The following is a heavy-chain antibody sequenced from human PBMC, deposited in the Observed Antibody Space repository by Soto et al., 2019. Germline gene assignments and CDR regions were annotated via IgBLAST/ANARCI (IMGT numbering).Heavy chain of an antibody. CDR1: GGSISSGDYY. V-gene: IGHV4-30-4*01. CDR2: IYYSGST. D-gene: IGHD6-13*01. Sequence: SETLSLTCTVSGGSISSGDYYWSWIRQPPGKGLEWIGYIYYSGSTYYNPSLKSRVTISVDTSKNQFSLKLSSVTAADTAVYYCARPGYSSSWYGNYYYGMDVWGQGTTVTVSS. J-gene: IGHJ6*02. CDR3: ARPGYSSSWYGNYYYGMDV.